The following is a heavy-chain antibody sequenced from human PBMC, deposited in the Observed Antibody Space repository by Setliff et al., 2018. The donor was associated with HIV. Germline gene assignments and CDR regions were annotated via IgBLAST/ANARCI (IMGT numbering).Heavy chain of an antibody. D-gene: IGHD6-19*01. CDR2: ISPDNGDT. J-gene: IGHJ4*02. V-gene: IGHV1-2*02. CDR1: GYTFIDYF. CDR3: ASGSSGWYEGYFDY. Sequence: ASVKVSCKSSGYTFIDYFIHWVRQAPGQGLEWMGWISPDNGDTNIPQRFRGRVTMTRDTSTSTVYMELSSLRSEDTAVYYCASGSSGWYEGYFDYWGQGTLVTVSS.